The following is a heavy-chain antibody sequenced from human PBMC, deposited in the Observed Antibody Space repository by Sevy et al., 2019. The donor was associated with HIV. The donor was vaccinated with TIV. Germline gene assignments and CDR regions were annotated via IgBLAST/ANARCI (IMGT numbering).Heavy chain of an antibody. D-gene: IGHD3-3*01. J-gene: IGHJ6*02. CDR1: GYTFTGYY. V-gene: IGHV1-2*02. CDR2: INPNSGGT. CDR3: ARVSMAPYYDFWSGSHASYGMDV. Sequence: ASVKVSCEASGYTFTGYYMHWVRQAPGQGLEWMGWINPNSGGTNYAQKFQGRVTMTRDTSISTAYMELSRLRSDDTAVYYCARVSMAPYYDFWSGSHASYGMDVWGQGTTVTVSS.